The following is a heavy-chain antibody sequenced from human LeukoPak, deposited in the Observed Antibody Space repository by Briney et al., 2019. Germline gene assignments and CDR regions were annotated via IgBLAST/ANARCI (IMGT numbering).Heavy chain of an antibody. CDR2: INHSGST. CDR3: ARYSSSKYGTNDAFDI. J-gene: IGHJ3*02. Sequence: SETLSLTCAVYGGSFSGYYWSWIRQPPGKGLEWIGEINHSGSTNYNPSLKSRVTISVDTSKNQFSLKLSSVTAADTAVYYCARYSSSKYGTNDAFDIWGQGTMVTVSS. V-gene: IGHV4-34*01. D-gene: IGHD6-6*01. CDR1: GGSFSGYY.